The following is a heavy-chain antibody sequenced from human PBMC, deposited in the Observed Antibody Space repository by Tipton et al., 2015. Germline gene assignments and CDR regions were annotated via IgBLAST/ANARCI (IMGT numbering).Heavy chain of an antibody. V-gene: IGHV4-61*01. D-gene: IGHD3-3*01. J-gene: IGHJ4*03. Sequence: TLSLTCTVSGGSVSSGSYYWSWIRQPPGKGLEWIGYIYYSGSTKYSPSLKSRVTISVDSSKTQLSLKLRSVTAADTAVYYCARFRFDYFDYWGQGTTVTVSS. CDR1: GGSVSSGSYY. CDR3: ARFRFDYFDY. CDR2: IYYSGST.